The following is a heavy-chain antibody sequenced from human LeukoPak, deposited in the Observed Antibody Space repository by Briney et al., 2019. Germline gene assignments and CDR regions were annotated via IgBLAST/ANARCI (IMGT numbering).Heavy chain of an antibody. V-gene: IGHV4-39*07. CDR2: IYYSGSI. CDR1: GGSISSSSYY. Sequence: SETLSLTCTVSGGSISSSSYYWGWIRQPPGKGLEWIGSIYYSGSIYYNPSLKSRVTISVDTSKNQFSLKLSSVTAADTAVYYCARVTDDVWSKFDHWGQGTLVTVSS. J-gene: IGHJ4*02. CDR3: ARVTDDVWSKFDH. D-gene: IGHD3-3*01.